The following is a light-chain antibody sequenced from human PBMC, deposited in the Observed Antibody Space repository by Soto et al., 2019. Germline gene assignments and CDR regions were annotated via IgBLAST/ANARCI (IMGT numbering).Light chain of an antibody. CDR1: QSVSSSY. CDR3: QQYNNWPRWT. CDR2: GAS. J-gene: IGKJ1*01. Sequence: EIVLTQSPGTLSLSPGERATLSCRASQSVSSSYLAWYQQKPGQAPRLLIYGASSRATGIPARFSGSGSGTEFTPTISSPQSEDFAVYYCQQYNNWPRWTFGQGTKVDIK. V-gene: IGKV3-15*01.